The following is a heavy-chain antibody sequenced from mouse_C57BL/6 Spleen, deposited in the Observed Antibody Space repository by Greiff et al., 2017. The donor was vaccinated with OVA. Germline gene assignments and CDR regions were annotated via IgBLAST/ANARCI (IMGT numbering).Heavy chain of an antibody. Sequence: QVQLQQSGAELVRPGASVTLSCKASGYTFTDYEMHWVKQTPVHGLEWIGAIDPETGGTAYNQKFKGKAILTADKSSSTAYMELRSLTSEDSAVYYCTRPYSNYSDWYCDVWGTGTTVTVSS. CDR1: GYTFTDYE. CDR3: TRPYSNYSDWYCDV. D-gene: IGHD2-5*01. CDR2: IDPETGGT. V-gene: IGHV1-15*01. J-gene: IGHJ1*03.